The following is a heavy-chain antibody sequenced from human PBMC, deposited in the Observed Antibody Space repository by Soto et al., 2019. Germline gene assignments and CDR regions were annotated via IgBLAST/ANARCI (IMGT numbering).Heavy chain of an antibody. D-gene: IGHD4-4*01. CDR3: ARDHRYYGSGYYYSNS. CDR1: GYTFISHG. CDR2: MSAFTGKA. V-gene: IGHV1-18*04. Sequence: ASVKVSCKASGYTFISHGISWVRQAPGQGLEWVGWMSAFTGKADYAQIFQDRVTMTTDTSTSTAYMELRSLRSDDTAVYYCARDHRYYGSGYYYSNSWGRGTLIAVCS. J-gene: IGHJ1*01.